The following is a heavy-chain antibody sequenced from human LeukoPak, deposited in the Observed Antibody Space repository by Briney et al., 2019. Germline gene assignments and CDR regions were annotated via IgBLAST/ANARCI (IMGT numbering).Heavy chain of an antibody. V-gene: IGHV3-7*01. Sequence: GGSLRLSCAASGFTFSSYWMSWVRQAPGKGREWVANIKQDGSEKYYVDSVKGRFTISRDNAKNSLYLQMNSLRAEDTAVYYCASSGQTYSSSSRYCSGGSCLDYWGQGTLVTVSS. D-gene: IGHD2-15*01. J-gene: IGHJ4*02. CDR2: IKQDGSEK. CDR1: GFTFSSYW. CDR3: ASSGQTYSSSSRYCSGGSCLDY.